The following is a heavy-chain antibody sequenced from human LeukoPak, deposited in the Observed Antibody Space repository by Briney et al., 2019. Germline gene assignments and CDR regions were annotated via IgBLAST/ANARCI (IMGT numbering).Heavy chain of an antibody. V-gene: IGHV3-23*01. Sequence: TGGSLRLSCAASGFTFSSYAMSWVRQAPGKGLEWVSAISGSGGSTYYADSVKGRFTISRDNSKNTLYLQMNSLRAEDTAVYYCARDRRGFYDSSGLDAFDIWGQGTMVTVSS. CDR3: ARDRRGFYDSSGLDAFDI. CDR1: GFTFSSYA. J-gene: IGHJ3*02. D-gene: IGHD3-22*01. CDR2: ISGSGGST.